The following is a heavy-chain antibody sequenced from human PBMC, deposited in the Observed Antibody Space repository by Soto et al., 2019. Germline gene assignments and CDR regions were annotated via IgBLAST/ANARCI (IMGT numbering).Heavy chain of an antibody. CDR1: GGSISGHY. CDR3: ARGPYYDLIWNYYYMDV. CDR2: IYYSGST. D-gene: IGHD3-16*01. Sequence: QVQLQESGPGLVKPSETLSLSCNVSGGSISGHYWSWVWQTPGKGLEWIGYIYYSGSTNYNPSLKSRVTISVDTSKNHFSLRLTSVTAADTAVYYCARGPYYDLIWNYYYMDVWGKGTTVTVSS. J-gene: IGHJ6*03. V-gene: IGHV4-59*08.